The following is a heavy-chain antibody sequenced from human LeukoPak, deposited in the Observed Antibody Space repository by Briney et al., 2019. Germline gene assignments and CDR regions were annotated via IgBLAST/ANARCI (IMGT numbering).Heavy chain of an antibody. J-gene: IGHJ4*02. CDR1: GYTFTSYD. V-gene: IGHV1-8*01. CDR3: ARDGEGSITMVRGAMGNFDF. D-gene: IGHD3-10*01. Sequence: ASVKVSCKASGYTFTSYDINWVRQATGQGLEWMGWMNPNSGNTGYSQKFQGRVTITRDTSASTAYMELSSLRSEDTAVYYCARDGEGSITMVRGAMGNFDFWGQGTLVTVSS. CDR2: MNPNSGNT.